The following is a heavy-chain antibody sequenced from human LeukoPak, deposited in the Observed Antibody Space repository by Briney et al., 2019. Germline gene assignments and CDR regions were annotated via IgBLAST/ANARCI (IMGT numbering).Heavy chain of an antibody. CDR1: GGSVSSGSYY. Sequence: PSETLSLTCSVSGGSVSSGSYYRSWIRQPPGKGLEWIGNIYYSGSTNYNPSLRRQDSISVNTSKNQFSVKLYSGTAAGGAGDYCARAVISMFGVIVGEPLLNLHFWAQGALLTVSS. CDR3: ARAVISMFGVIVGEPLLNLHF. D-gene: IGHD3-3*01. J-gene: IGHJ1*01. V-gene: IGHV4-61*01. CDR2: IYYSGST.